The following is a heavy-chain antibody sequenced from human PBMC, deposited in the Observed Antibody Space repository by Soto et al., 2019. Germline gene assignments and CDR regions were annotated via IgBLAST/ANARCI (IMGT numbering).Heavy chain of an antibody. CDR2: ISSSSSYI. Sequence: EVQLVESGGGLVKPGGSLRLSCAASRFNFSSYSMNWVRQAPGKGQEWVSSISSSSSYIYYADSVKGRFTISRDNAKSSLYLQMNSLRAEDTAVYYCARDPLSGYDFLDYWGQGTLVTVSS. V-gene: IGHV3-21*01. D-gene: IGHD5-12*01. CDR1: RFNFSSYS. CDR3: ARDPLSGYDFLDY. J-gene: IGHJ4*02.